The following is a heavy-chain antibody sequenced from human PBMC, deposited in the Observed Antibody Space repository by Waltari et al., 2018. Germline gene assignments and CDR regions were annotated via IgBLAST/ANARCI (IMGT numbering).Heavy chain of an antibody. D-gene: IGHD6-25*01. J-gene: IGHJ4*02. CDR2: FYWNDSK. CDR1: GFSLSTTGTG. CDR3: ARSSGWPYYFDF. Sequence: QVTLKESGPALVKPTQTLTLTCTFSGFSLSTTGTGVGWIRQPPGKALEWLASFYWNDSKYYTTSLKTRLTISRDTSKNQVLLTMTNMDPVDTATYYCARSSGWPYYFDFWGQGVLVTVSS. V-gene: IGHV2-70*04.